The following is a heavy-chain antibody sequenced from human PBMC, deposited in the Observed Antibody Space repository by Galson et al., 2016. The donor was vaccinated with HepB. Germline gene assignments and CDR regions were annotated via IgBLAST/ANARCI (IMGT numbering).Heavy chain of an antibody. Sequence: SLRLSCAASGFTFSTYGMHWVRQAPGKGLEWVAVIWYDGSKVYYGDSVKGRFTISRDNSKNTLYLQMNSLRVEDTAVYYCARGATAMVRGIIIDEFFDSWGQGTLVTVSS. CDR2: IWYDGSKV. CDR1: GFTFSTYG. CDR3: ARGATAMVRGIIIDEFFDS. J-gene: IGHJ4*02. V-gene: IGHV3-33*01. D-gene: IGHD3-10*01.